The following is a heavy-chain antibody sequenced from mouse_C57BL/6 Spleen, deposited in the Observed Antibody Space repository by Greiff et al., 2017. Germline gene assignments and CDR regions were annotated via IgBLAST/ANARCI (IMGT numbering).Heavy chain of an antibody. CDR2: IYPGSGST. CDR3: ARSTNYYGSGYYFDY. D-gene: IGHD1-1*01. Sequence: VQLQQPGAELVKPGASVKMSCKASGYTFTSYWITWVKQRPGQGLEWIGDIYPGSGSTNYNEKFKSKATLTVDTSSSTAYMQLSSLTSEDSAVYYCARSTNYYGSGYYFDYWGQGTTLTVSS. CDR1: GYTFTSYW. V-gene: IGHV1-55*01. J-gene: IGHJ2*01.